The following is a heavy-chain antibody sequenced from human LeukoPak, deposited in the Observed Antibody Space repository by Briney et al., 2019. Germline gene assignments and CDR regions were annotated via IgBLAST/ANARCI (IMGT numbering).Heavy chain of an antibody. CDR1: GGSISSYY. CDR3: ARVWGGYDVNYFDY. D-gene: IGHD5-12*01. Sequence: SETLSLTCTVSGGSISSYYWSWIRQPPGKGLEWIGYIYYSGSTNYNPSLKSRVTISVDTSKNQFSLKLSPVTAADTAVYYCARVWGGYDVNYFDYWGQGTLVTVSS. J-gene: IGHJ4*02. CDR2: IYYSGST. V-gene: IGHV4-59*01.